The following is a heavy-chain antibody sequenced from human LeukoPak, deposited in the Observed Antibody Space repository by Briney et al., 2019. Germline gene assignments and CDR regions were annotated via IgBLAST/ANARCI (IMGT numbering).Heavy chain of an antibody. V-gene: IGHV1-8*03. D-gene: IGHD6-19*01. CDR2: LNPNSGNT. CDR3: ARMTVSGRDNWFDP. CDR1: GYTFTSYD. Sequence: ASVKVSCKASGYTFTSYDINWVRQATGQGLEWMGWLNPNSGNTGYAQKFQGRVTITRNTSINTAYMELSSLRSEDTAVYYCARMTVSGRDNWFDPWGQGTLVTVSS. J-gene: IGHJ5*02.